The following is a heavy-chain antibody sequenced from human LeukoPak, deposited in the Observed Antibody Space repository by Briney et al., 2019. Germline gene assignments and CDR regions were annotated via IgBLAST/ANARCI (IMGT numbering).Heavy chain of an antibody. D-gene: IGHD6-6*01. CDR3: ARGKGSSSPYYFDC. CDR1: GFTVSSNY. J-gene: IGHJ4*02. CDR2: IYSGDNT. V-gene: IGHV3-66*01. Sequence: PGGSLRLSCAASGFTVSSNYMSWVRQAPGKGLEWVSIIYSGDNTYYADSVKGGFTISRDNSKNTLYLQMNSLRAEDTAVYYCARGKGSSSPYYFDCWGQGTLVTVSS.